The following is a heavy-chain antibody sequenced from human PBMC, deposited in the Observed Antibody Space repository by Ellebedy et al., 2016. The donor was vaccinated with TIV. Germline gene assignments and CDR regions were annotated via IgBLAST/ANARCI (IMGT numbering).Heavy chain of an antibody. J-gene: IGHJ6*02. CDR1: GFTLSNYW. V-gene: IGHV3-74*01. Sequence: PGGSLRLSCTASGFTLSNYWMTWVRQAPGKGLVWVSHINSDGSSTTYADSVKGRYTISRDNAKDTVYLQMNSLRAEDTAVYYCGRDDRYGLDVWGQGTTVIVSS. CDR2: INSDGSST. CDR3: GRDDRYGLDV.